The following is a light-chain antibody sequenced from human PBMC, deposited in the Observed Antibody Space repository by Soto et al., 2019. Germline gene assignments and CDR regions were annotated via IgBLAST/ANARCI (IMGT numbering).Light chain of an antibody. J-gene: IGLJ2*01. V-gene: IGLV1-40*01. CDR2: SNT. Sequence: QSVLTQPPSVSGTLGQRVTISCTGSSSNIGAGYDVQWYQQLPGTAPKLLIHSNTNRPSGVPDRFSASKSGTSASLAITGLQADDEAVYYCQSYDSGLTGSVFGGGTKVTVL. CDR1: SSNIGAGYD. CDR3: QSYDSGLTGSV.